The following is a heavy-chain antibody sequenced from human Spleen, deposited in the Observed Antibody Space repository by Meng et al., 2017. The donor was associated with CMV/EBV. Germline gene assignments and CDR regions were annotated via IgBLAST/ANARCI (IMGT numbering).Heavy chain of an antibody. J-gene: IGHJ4*02. Sequence: GESLKISCAASGFTFSSYWMHWVRQTPGKGLVWVSHIVSDGSSTTYADSVKGRFTISRDNAKNSLYLEMNSLRAEDTALYYCVRWTYGSGSYNVFDYWGQGILVTVSS. CDR3: VRWTYGSGSYNVFDY. V-gene: IGHV3-74*01. D-gene: IGHD3-10*01. CDR1: GFTFSSYW. CDR2: IVSDGSST.